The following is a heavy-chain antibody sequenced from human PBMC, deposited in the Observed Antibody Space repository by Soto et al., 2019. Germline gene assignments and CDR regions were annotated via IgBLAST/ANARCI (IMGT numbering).Heavy chain of an antibody. CDR1: GGTFSSYA. Sequence: QVQLVQSGAEVKKPGSSVKVSCKASGGTFSSYAISWVRQAPGQGLEWMGGIIPISDTTNYAQKFQGRVTITADESTSTGYMGQGSLRSEETALFYCARSQGSSTSLEIYYSYYYGMEGWGQGTTVTVSS. D-gene: IGHD2-2*01. CDR2: IIPISDTT. J-gene: IGHJ6*02. V-gene: IGHV1-69*01. CDR3: ARSQGSSTSLEIYYSYYYGMEG.